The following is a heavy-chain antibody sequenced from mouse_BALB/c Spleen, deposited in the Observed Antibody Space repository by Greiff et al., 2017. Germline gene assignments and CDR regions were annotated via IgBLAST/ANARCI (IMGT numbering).Heavy chain of an antibody. CDR3: ARGDDHDGFAY. D-gene: IGHD2-12*01. CDR2: ISTYYGDA. CDR1: GYTFTDYA. J-gene: IGHJ3*01. V-gene: IGHV1S137*01. Sequence: VQLQESGAELVRPGVSVKISCKGSGYTFTDYAMHWVKQSHAKSLEWIGVISTYYGDASYNQKFKGKATMTVDKSSSTAYMELARLTSEDSAIYYCARGDDHDGFAYWGQGTLVTVSA.